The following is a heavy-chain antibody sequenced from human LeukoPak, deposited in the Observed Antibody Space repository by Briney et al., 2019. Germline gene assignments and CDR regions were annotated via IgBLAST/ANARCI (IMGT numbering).Heavy chain of an antibody. CDR3: ASLTYYYGSGSPLPDY. V-gene: IGHV3-33*01. J-gene: IGHJ4*02. CDR2: IWYDGSNK. Sequence: GGSLRLSCAASGFTFSSYGMHWVRQAPGKGLEWVAVIWYDGSNKYYADSVKGRFTISRDNSKNTLYLQMNSLRAEDTAVYYCASLTYYYGSGSPLPDYWGQGTLVTVSS. CDR1: GFTFSSYG. D-gene: IGHD3-10*01.